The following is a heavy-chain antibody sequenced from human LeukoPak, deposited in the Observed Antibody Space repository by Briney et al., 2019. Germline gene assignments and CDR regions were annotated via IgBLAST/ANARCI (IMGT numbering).Heavy chain of an antibody. CDR2: IYTSGST. Sequence: PSETLSLTCTVSGGSISSYYWSWIRQPAGKGLEWIGRIYTSGSTNYNPSLKSRVTMSVDTSKNHFSLKLSSVTAADTAVYYCARVAPTHHYDVWSGDAFDIWGQGTMVTVSS. CDR1: GGSISSYY. V-gene: IGHV4-4*07. CDR3: ARVAPTHHYDVWSGDAFDI. D-gene: IGHD3-3*01. J-gene: IGHJ3*02.